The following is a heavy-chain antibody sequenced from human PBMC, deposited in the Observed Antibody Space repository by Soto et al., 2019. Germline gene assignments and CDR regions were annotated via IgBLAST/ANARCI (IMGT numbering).Heavy chain of an antibody. CDR2: IYYSGST. D-gene: IGHD6-6*01. Sequence: SETLSLTCTVSGGSISSGGYYWSWIRQHPGKGLEWIGYIYYSGSTYYNPSLKSRVTISVDTSKNQFSLKLSSVTAADTAVYYCXRMGEQLAYYYYYGMDVWGPGTTVTVSS. J-gene: IGHJ6*02. CDR1: GGSISSGGYY. CDR3: XRMGEQLAYYYYYGMDV. V-gene: IGHV4-31*03.